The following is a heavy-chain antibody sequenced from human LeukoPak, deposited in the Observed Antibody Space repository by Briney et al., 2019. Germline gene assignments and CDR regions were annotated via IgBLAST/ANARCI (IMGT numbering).Heavy chain of an antibody. CDR3: ARALPSRITMIVVDLDY. V-gene: IGHV1-18*01. D-gene: IGHD3-22*01. CDR2: ISAYNGNT. Sequence: ASVKVSCKASGYTFTSYGISWVRQAPGQGLEWMGWISAYNGNTNYAQKLQGRVTMTTDTSTSTAYMELRSLRSDDTAVYYCARALPSRITMIVVDLDYWGQGTLVTVSS. J-gene: IGHJ4*02. CDR1: GYTFTSYG.